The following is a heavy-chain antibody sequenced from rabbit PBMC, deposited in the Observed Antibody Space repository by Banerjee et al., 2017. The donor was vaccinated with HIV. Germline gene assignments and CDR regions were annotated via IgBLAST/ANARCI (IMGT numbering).Heavy chain of an antibody. CDR1: GFDISSYH. Sequence: QSLEESGGDLVKPGASLRLTCTASGFDISSYHMCWVRQAPGKGLEWIACIVAGSSGITYYASWAKGRFSISKTSSTTVTLQMTSLTAADTATYFCVRGDLWGPGTLVTVS. J-gene: IGHJ4*01. CDR2: IVAGSSGIT. V-gene: IGHV1S40*01. CDR3: VRGDL.